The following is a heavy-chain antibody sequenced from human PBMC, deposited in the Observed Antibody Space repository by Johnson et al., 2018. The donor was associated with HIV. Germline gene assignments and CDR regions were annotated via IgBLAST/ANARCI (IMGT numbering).Heavy chain of an antibody. CDR1: GFTFSSYA. CDR2: ISSSGSTI. V-gene: IGHV3-48*01. Sequence: VQLVESGGGLVQPGGSLRLSCAASGFTFSSYAMSWVRQAPGKGLEWVSYISSSGSTIYYAVSVKGRFTISRDNSKNSLYLQMNSLTAEDTALYYCARESLLITPRRDDAFDIWGQGTMVTVSS. D-gene: IGHD6-6*01. J-gene: IGHJ3*02. CDR3: ARESLLITPRRDDAFDI.